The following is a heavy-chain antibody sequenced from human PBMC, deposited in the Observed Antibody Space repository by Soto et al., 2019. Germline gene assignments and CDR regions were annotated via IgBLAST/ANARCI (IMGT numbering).Heavy chain of an antibody. CDR1: GYTFTGYY. CDR3: ATATQVGNYDYGMDV. J-gene: IGHJ6*02. Sequence: QVQLVQSGAAVKKPGASVKVSCKASGYTFTGYYMHWVRQAPGQGLAWMGWINPHSGGTNYAQKFQGWVTMTRDTSISTAYKELSRLRSDDTAVYYCATATQVGNYDYGMDVWGQGTTVTVAS. V-gene: IGHV1-2*04. CDR2: INPHSGGT. D-gene: IGHD1-26*01.